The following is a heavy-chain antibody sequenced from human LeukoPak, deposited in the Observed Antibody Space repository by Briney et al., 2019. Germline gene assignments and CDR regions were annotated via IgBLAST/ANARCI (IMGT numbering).Heavy chain of an antibody. CDR3: ARTFGVVIPKDAFDI. D-gene: IGHD3-3*01. V-gene: IGHV1-18*01. J-gene: IGHJ3*02. CDR2: ISAYNGNT. CDR1: GYTFTSYG. Sequence: ASVKVSCKASGYTFTSYGISWVRQAPGQGLEWMGWISAYNGNTNYAQKLQGRVTMTTDTSTSTAYMELRSLRSDDTAVYYCARTFGVVIPKDAFDIWGQGTMVTVSS.